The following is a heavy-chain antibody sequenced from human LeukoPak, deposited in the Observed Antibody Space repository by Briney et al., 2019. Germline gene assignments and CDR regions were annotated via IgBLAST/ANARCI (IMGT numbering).Heavy chain of an antibody. CDR1: GGSISSYY. J-gene: IGHJ6*02. D-gene: IGHD6-19*01. Sequence: SETLSLTCTVSGGSISSYYWSWIRQPPGKGLEWIGYIYYSGSTNYNPSLKSRVTISVDKSKNQFSLKLSSVTAADTAVYYCASEGSSGRSLYYYYGMDVWGQGTTVTVSS. CDR3: ASEGSSGRSLYYYYGMDV. CDR2: IYYSGST. V-gene: IGHV4-59*12.